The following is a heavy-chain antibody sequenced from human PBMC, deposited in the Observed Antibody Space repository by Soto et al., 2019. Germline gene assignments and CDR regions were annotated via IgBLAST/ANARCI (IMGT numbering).Heavy chain of an antibody. V-gene: IGHV3-33*01. CDR1: GFTFSSYG. D-gene: IGHD5-18*01. J-gene: IGHJ4*02. CDR2: IWYDGSNK. Sequence: GSLRLSCAASGFTFSSYGMHWVRQAPGKGLEWVAVIWYDGSNKYYADSVKGRFTISRDNSKNTLYLQMNSLRAEDTAVYYCARGLDTAMGYYFDYWGQGTLVTVSS. CDR3: ARGLDTAMGYYFDY.